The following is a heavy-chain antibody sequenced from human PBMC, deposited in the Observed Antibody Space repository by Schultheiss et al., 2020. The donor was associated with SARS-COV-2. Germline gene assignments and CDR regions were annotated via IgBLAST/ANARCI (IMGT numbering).Heavy chain of an antibody. CDR1: GYTFTGYY. J-gene: IGHJ5*02. CDR2: INPNGGST. D-gene: IGHD3-3*01. Sequence: ASVKVSCKASGYTFTGYYMHWVRQAPGQGLEWMGIINPNGGSTSYAQKFQGRVTMTRNTSISTAYMELSSLRSEDTAVYYCARDQGVVTRFDPWGQGTLVTVSS. CDR3: ARDQGVVTRFDP. V-gene: IGHV1-46*01.